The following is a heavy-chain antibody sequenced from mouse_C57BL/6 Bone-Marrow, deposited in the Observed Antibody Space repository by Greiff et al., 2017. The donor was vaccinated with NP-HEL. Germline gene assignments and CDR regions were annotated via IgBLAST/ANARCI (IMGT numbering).Heavy chain of an antibody. CDR3: AREGLRNAIDY. V-gene: IGHV1-69*01. J-gene: IGHJ4*01. CDR1: GYTFTSYW. CDR2: IDPSDSYT. Sequence: VQLQQSGAELVMPGASVKLSCKASGYTFTSYWMHWVKQRPGQGLEWIGEIDPSDSYTNSNQKFKGKSTLTVDKSSSTAYMQLSSLTSEDSAVYYCAREGLRNAIDYWGQGTSVTVSS. D-gene: IGHD2-2*01.